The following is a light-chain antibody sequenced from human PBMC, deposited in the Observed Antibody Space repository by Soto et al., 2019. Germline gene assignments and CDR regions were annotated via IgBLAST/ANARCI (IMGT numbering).Light chain of an antibody. CDR3: QQYNSYSEA. J-gene: IGKJ1*01. Sequence: IQITQCPSTLSGSVGDGFTIAGGASQSISSDLKWYQQKPGKAPQLLIYAASTLPSGVPSRFSGSGSGTDFTLTISRLQPDDFATYYCQQYNSYSEAFGQGTKVDIK. CDR1: QSISSD. CDR2: AAS. V-gene: IGKV1-39*01.